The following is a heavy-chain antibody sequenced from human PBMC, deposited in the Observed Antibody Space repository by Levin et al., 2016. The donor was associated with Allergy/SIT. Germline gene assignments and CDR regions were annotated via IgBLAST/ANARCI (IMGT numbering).Heavy chain of an antibody. CDR3: ATTTTVTRHYWYFDL. V-gene: IGHV4-59*01. Sequence: SETLSLTCTVSGGSISSYYWSWIRQPPGKGLEWIGYIYYSGSTNYNPSLKSRVTISVDTSKNQFPLKLSSVTAADTAVYYCATTTTVTRHYWYFDLWGRGTLVTVSS. J-gene: IGHJ2*01. CDR1: GGSISSYY. CDR2: IYYSGST. D-gene: IGHD4-17*01.